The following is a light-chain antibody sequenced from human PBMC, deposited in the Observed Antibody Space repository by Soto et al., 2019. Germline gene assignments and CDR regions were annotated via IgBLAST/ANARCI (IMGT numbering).Light chain of an antibody. J-gene: IGKJ5*01. CDR1: QSVSRY. CDR3: QQCVNWPPVN. V-gene: IGKV3-11*01. CDR2: DAS. Sequence: EIVLTQSPGTLSLSPGERSTLSCRASQSVSRYLAWYQQKRGQPPRLIIYDASERAPGIPARFSGSGSGTDFTLTISSLEPEDFAVYYCQQCVNWPPVNFGQGTRLEIK.